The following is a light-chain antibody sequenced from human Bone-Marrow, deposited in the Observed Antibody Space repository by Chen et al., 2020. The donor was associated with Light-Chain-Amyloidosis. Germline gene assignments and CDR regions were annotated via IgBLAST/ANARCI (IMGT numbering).Light chain of an antibody. Sequence: SYVLTQPSSVSVAPGQTATIACGGNNIGSTSVHWYQQTPGQAPLRVVYDDRDRPPGITERLSGTNAGNTATLTIIRVEAWDEADYYCQVWDRSSDRPGFGGGTKLTVL. CDR1: NIGSTS. V-gene: IGLV3-21*02. J-gene: IGLJ3*02. CDR2: DDR. CDR3: QVWDRSSDRPG.